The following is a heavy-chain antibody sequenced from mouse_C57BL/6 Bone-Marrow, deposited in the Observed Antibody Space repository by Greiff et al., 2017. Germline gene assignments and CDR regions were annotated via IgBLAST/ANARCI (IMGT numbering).Heavy chain of an antibody. D-gene: IGHD1-1*01. CDR1: GYTFTSYW. V-gene: IGHV1-69*01. Sequence: QVQLQQPGDELVMPGASVKLSCKASGYTFTSYWMHWVKQRPGQGLEWIGEIDPSDSYTNYNQKFKGKSTLTVDKSSSTAYMQLSSLTSEDSAVYDCASPLYYYGSSYDWYFDVWGTGTTVTVAS. J-gene: IGHJ1*03. CDR2: IDPSDSYT. CDR3: ASPLYYYGSSYDWYFDV.